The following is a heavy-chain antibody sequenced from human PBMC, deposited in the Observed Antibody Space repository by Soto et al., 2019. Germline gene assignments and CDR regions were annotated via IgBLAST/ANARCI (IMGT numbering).Heavy chain of an antibody. J-gene: IGHJ4*02. CDR2: IYYSGST. CDR1: GGSISSYY. CDR3: ARDRRRGYRYGSLDY. D-gene: IGHD5-18*01. Sequence: PSETLSLTCTVSGGSISSYYWSWIRQPPGKGLEWIGYIYYSGSTNYNPSLKSRVTISVDTSKNQSSLKLSSVTAADTAVYYCARDRRRGYRYGSLDYWGQRTMVTLSS. V-gene: IGHV4-59*01.